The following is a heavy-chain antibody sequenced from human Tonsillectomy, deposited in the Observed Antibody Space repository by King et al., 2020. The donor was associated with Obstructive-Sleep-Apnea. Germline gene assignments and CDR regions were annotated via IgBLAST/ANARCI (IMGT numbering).Heavy chain of an antibody. D-gene: IGHD1-26*01. CDR1: GFTFSNFD. CDR2: IGAAGDT. Sequence: DVQLVESGGALAQPGESLRLSCAASGFTFSNFDMHWVRQIIGKGLEWVSAIGAAGDTYFSVSVKGRFTISRDNDKNSLYLQMNSLRDGDTAVYYCARSVGGCLKGPFDYLGQGTLVIVSS. J-gene: IGHJ4*02. V-gene: IGHV3-13*01. CDR3: ARSVGGCLKGPFDY.